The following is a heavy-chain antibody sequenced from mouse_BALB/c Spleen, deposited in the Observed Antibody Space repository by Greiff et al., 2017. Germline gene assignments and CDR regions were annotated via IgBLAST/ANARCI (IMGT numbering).Heavy chain of an antibody. D-gene: IGHD2-1*01. V-gene: IGHV5-17*02. J-gene: IGHJ3*01. CDR2: ISSGSSTI. Sequence: EVKLQESGGGLVQPGGSRKLSCAASGFTFSSFGMHWVRQAPEKGLEWVAYISSGSSTIYYADTVKGRFTISRGNPKNTLFLQMTSLRSEDTAMYYCARSPYGNYGRFAYWGQGTLVTVSA. CDR1: GFTFSSFG. CDR3: ARSPYGNYGRFAY.